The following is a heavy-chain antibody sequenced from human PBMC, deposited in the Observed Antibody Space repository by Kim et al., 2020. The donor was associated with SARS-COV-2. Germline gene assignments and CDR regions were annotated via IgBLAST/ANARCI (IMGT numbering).Heavy chain of an antibody. J-gene: IGHJ4*02. CDR2: IWYDGSNK. D-gene: IGHD6-19*01. CDR1: GFAFSNYV. V-gene: IGHV3-30*02. CDR3: AKSDSGFGGPFFDY. Sequence: GGSLRLSCAASGFAFSNYVMHWVRQTPGKGLEWVAFIWYDGSNKNYADSVKGRFTISRDNSKNTLYLQMNSLRVEDTAVYYCAKSDSGFGGPFFDYWGQGTLVTVSS.